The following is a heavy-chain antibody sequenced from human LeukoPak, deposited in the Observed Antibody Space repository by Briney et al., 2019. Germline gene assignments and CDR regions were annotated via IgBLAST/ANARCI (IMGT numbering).Heavy chain of an antibody. J-gene: IGHJ4*02. CDR3: AREQDLVGATDY. Sequence: ASVKVSCKASGYTFTSYYMHWVRQAPGQGLEWMGIINPSGGSTSYAQKFQGRVTMTRDMSTSTVHMELSSLGSEDTAVYYCAREQDLVGATDYWGQGTLVTVSS. CDR1: GYTFTSYY. CDR2: INPSGGST. V-gene: IGHV1-46*01. D-gene: IGHD1-26*01.